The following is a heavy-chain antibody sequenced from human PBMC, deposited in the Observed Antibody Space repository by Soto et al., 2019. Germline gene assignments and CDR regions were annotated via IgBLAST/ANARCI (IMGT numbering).Heavy chain of an antibody. CDR3: AKDVGIVVVPAAIDL. V-gene: IGHV3-9*01. CDR2: ISWNSGSI. Sequence: EVQLVESGGGLVQPGRSLRLSCAASGFTFDDYAMHWVRQAPGKGLEWVSGISWNSGSIGYADSVKGLFTISRDNAKNSLYLQMNSLRAEDTALYYCAKDVGIVVVPAAIDLWGQGTLVTVSS. J-gene: IGHJ5*02. CDR1: GFTFDDYA. D-gene: IGHD2-2*01.